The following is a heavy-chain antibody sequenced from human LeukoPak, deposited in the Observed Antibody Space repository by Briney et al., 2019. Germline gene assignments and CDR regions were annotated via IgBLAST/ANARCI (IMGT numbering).Heavy chain of an antibody. CDR3: ARDYDSSGYDY. J-gene: IGHJ4*02. V-gene: IGHV3-21*01. CDR1: GFTFSSYS. CDR2: IISSSSYI. Sequence: GSLRLSCAAAGFTFSSYSMNWVRPAPGKGLEWVSSIISSSSYIYYPDSVKGRFTISRDNAKNSLYLQMNSLRAEDTAVYYCARDYDSSGYDYWGQGTLVTVSS. D-gene: IGHD3-22*01.